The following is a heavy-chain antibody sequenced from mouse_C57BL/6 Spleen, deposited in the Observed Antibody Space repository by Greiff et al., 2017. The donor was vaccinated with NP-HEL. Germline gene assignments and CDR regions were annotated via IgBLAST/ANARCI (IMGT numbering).Heavy chain of an antibody. CDR1: GFSLTSYG. Sequence: QVQLQQSGPGLVQPSQSLSITCTVSGFSLTSYGVHWVRQSPGKGLEWLGGIWSGGSTDYNTAFISRLSISKNNSKSQVFFKMNSLQADDTAIYYCATYSNYAGGAMDYWGQGTSVTVSS. J-gene: IGHJ4*01. D-gene: IGHD2-5*01. CDR2: IWSGGST. CDR3: ATYSNYAGGAMDY. V-gene: IGHV2-2*01.